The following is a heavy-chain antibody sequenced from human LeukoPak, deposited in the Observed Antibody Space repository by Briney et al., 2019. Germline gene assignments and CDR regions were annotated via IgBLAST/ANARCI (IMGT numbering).Heavy chain of an antibody. J-gene: IGHJ3*02. CDR2: ISGSGGST. D-gene: IGHD2-2*01. V-gene: IGHV3-23*01. Sequence: GGSLRLSCAASGFTFSSYAMSWVRQAPGKGLEWVSAISGSGGSTYYADSVKGRFTISRDNSKNTLYMQMYSLRAEDTAVYYCAKDLRQVPAAGDAFDIWGQGTMVTVSS. CDR3: AKDLRQVPAAGDAFDI. CDR1: GFTFSSYA.